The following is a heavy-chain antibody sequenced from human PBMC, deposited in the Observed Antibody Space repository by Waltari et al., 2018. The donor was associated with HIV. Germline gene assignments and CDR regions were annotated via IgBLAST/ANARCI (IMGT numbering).Heavy chain of an antibody. CDR3: ACSGSYYVDY. J-gene: IGHJ4*02. CDR2: SNSDGSST. CDR1: GFTFSSYW. Sequence: EVQLVESGGGVVQPGGSLRLSCAASGFTFSSYWMHWVRQAPGKGLVWVSRSNSDGSSTSYADSVKGRFTISRDNAKNTLYLQMNSLRAEDTAVYYCACSGSYYVDYWGQGTLVTVSS. V-gene: IGHV3-74*01. D-gene: IGHD1-26*01.